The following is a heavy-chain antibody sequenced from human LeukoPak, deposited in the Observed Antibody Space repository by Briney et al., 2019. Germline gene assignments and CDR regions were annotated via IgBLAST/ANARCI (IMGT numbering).Heavy chain of an antibody. V-gene: IGHV3-64*04. CDR1: GFPFSSYA. CDR2: ISDSGGST. J-gene: IGHJ4*02. Sequence: GGSLRLSCSASGFPFSSYAMHWVRQAPGKGLEYVSAISDSGGSTYYADSVKGRFTISSDNSKNTLYLQMNSLRAEDTAVYYCAKRGSRDGYNWLDYWGQGTLVTVSS. D-gene: IGHD5-24*01. CDR3: AKRGSRDGYNWLDY.